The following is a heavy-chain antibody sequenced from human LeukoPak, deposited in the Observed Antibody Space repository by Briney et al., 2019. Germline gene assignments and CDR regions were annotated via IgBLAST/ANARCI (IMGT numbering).Heavy chain of an antibody. V-gene: IGHV4-59*01. CDR2: IYYSGST. CDR3: AREGLAAAGTSYYFDY. D-gene: IGHD6-13*01. J-gene: IGHJ4*02. Sequence: GSLRLSCAASGFTFSNYSMDWVRQAPGKGLEWIGYIYYSGSTNYNPSLKSRVTISVDTSKNQFSLKLSSVTAADTDVYYCAREGLAAAGTSYYFDYWGQGTLVTVSS. CDR1: GFTFSNYS.